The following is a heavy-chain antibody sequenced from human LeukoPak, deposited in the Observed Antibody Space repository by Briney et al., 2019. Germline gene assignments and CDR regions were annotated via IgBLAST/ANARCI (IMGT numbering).Heavy chain of an antibody. CDR1: GFTFSSYA. J-gene: IGHJ4*02. Sequence: GGSLRLSCAASGFTFSSYAMSWVRLAPGKGLEWVSAISGSGGSTYYADSVKGRFTISRDNSKNTLYLQMNSLRAEDTAVYYCAKRSEYCSSTSCYGDYWGQGTLVTVSS. V-gene: IGHV3-23*01. CDR3: AKRSEYCSSTSCYGDY. D-gene: IGHD2-2*01. CDR2: ISGSGGST.